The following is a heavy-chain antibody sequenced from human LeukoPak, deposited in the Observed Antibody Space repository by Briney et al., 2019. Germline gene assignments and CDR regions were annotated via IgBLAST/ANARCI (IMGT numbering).Heavy chain of an antibody. CDR1: GFTFSSYA. CDR3: ASGGGDYYYYYGMDV. V-gene: IGHV3-30-3*01. CDR2: ISYDGSNK. J-gene: IGHJ6*02. D-gene: IGHD4-17*01. Sequence: PGRSLRLSCAASGFTFSSYAMHWVRQAPGKGLEWVAVISYDGSNKYYADSVKGRFTISRDNSKNTLYLQMNSLRAEDTAVYYCASGGGDYYYYYGMDVWGQGTTVTVSS.